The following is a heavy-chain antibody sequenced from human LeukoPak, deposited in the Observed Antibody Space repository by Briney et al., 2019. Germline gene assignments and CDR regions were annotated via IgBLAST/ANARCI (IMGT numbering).Heavy chain of an antibody. D-gene: IGHD3-22*01. J-gene: IGHJ4*02. Sequence: GKSLRLSCAASGFTFNSFGVYWVRQAPGKGLEWVAVIWYDGSNTYYADSVRGRFTISRDNSKDTLYLQMNSLRAEDTAVYYCARDLRGGYYDSSGFFGGLDYWGQGALVTVSS. V-gene: IGHV3-33*01. CDR3: ARDLRGGYYDSSGFFGGLDY. CDR1: GFTFNSFG. CDR2: IWYDGSNT.